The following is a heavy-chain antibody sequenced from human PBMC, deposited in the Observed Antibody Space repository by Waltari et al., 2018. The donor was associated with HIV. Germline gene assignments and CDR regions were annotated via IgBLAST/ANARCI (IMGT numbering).Heavy chain of an antibody. Sequence: QVQLVESGGGVVQPGRSLSLSCAASGFTFSTYVIHWTRQPPGKGLEWVADISTDGSDKYHADSVKGRFTISRDNSKNTLYLQMDSLRAEDTAVYFCAREFYYDSSGYNSGFDYWGQGTLVTVSS. CDR2: ISTDGSDK. J-gene: IGHJ4*02. V-gene: IGHV3-30*01. D-gene: IGHD3-22*01. CDR1: GFTFSTYV. CDR3: AREFYYDSSGYNSGFDY.